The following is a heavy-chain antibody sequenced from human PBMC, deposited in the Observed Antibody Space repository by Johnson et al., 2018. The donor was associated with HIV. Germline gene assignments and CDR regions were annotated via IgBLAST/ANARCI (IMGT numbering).Heavy chain of an antibody. CDR3: TVRGVLVGATTYDAFDI. V-gene: IGHV3-30*02. D-gene: IGHD1-26*01. CDR1: GFTFSSYG. Sequence: VQLVESGGGVVQPGGSLRLSCAASGFTFSSYGMHWVRQAPGKGLEWVAFIRYDGSNKYYADSVKGRFTISRDNSKNTLYLQMNSLKTEDTAVYYCTVRGVLVGATTYDAFDIWGQGTMVTVSS. CDR2: IRYDGSNK. J-gene: IGHJ3*02.